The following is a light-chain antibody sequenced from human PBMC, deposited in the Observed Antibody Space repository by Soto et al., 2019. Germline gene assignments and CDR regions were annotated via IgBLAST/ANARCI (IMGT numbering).Light chain of an antibody. Sequence: EIVLTQSPGTLSLSPGERATLSCRASQSVSSSYLAWYQQKPGQAPRLLIYDASTRATGIPARFSGSGSGTEFTLTISSLQSEDFAVYFCQQYNNWPPVTFGPGTKVDIK. V-gene: IGKV3-15*01. J-gene: IGKJ3*01. CDR3: QQYNNWPPVT. CDR2: DAS. CDR1: QSVSSSY.